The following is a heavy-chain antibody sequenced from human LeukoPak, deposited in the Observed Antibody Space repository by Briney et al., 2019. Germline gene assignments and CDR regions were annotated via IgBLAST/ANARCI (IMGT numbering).Heavy chain of an antibody. J-gene: IGHJ6*02. D-gene: IGHD6-19*01. V-gene: IGHV3-23*01. CDR2: ISGSGGST. CDR1: GFTFSGYA. Sequence: GGSLRLSCAASGFTFSGYAMSWVRQAPGKGLEWVSAISGSGGSTYYADSVKGRFTISRDNSKNTLYLQMNSLRAEDTAVYYCAKDRYSSGWYDYYYGMDVWGQGTTVTVSS. CDR3: AKDRYSSGWYDYYYGMDV.